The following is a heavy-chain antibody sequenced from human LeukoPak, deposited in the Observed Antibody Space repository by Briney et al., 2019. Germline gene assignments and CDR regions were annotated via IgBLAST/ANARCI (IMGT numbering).Heavy chain of an antibody. D-gene: IGHD6-13*01. CDR2: INHSGST. J-gene: IGHJ4*02. CDR3: ARRVGFYSSSWSPYFDY. CDR1: GGSFSGYY. Sequence: SETLSLTCAVDGGSFSGYYWSWIRQPPGKGLEWNGEINHSGSTNYNPSLKSRVTISVDTSKNQFSLKLSSVTAADTAVYYCARRVGFYSSSWSPYFDYWGQGTLVTVSS. V-gene: IGHV4-34*01.